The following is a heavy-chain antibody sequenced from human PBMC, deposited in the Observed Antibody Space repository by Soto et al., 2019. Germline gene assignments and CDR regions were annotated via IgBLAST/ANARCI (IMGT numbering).Heavy chain of an antibody. CDR3: AKGLYYYQTSGCPDY. J-gene: IGHJ4*02. V-gene: IGHV3-9*01. D-gene: IGHD3-22*01. CDR1: GFTFPDYT. CDR2: ISWNSGSI. Sequence: EVQLVESGGGLVQPGRSLRLSCAASGFTFPDYTMHWVRQAPGKGLEWVSGISWNSGSIDYADSVKGRFIISRDDAKNCLYLQMNSLRAEDTAFYYCAKGLYYYQTSGCPDYWGQGTLVTVSS.